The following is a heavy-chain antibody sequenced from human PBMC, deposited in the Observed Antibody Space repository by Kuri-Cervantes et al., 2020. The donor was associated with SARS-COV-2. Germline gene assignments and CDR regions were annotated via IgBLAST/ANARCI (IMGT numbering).Heavy chain of an antibody. CDR2: TYYSGST. CDR3: ARMSYTGWYYFDY. J-gene: IGHJ4*02. Sequence: GSLRLSCTVSGGSISSHYWSWIRQPPGKGLEWIGYTYYSGSTNYNPSLKSRVTISVDTSKSQFSLKLSSVTAADTAVYYCARMSYTGWYYFDYWGQGTLVTVSS. CDR1: GGSISSHY. V-gene: IGHV4-59*11. D-gene: IGHD6-19*01.